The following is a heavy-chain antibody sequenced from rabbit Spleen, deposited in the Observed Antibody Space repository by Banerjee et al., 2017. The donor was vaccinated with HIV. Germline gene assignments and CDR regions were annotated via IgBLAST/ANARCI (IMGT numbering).Heavy chain of an antibody. V-gene: IGHV1S45*01. D-gene: IGHD1-1*01. J-gene: IGHJ2*01. CDR3: ARNYVNAFDP. CDR2: IDTNDGDS. Sequence: EQLVESGGGLVQPEGSLTLTCTVSGFSFSSNWICWVRQAPGKGLEWIACIDTNDGDSDYANWPKGRFTISKTSSTTVTLQMTSLTAADTATYFCARNYVNAFDPWGQGTLVTVS. CDR1: GFSFSSNW.